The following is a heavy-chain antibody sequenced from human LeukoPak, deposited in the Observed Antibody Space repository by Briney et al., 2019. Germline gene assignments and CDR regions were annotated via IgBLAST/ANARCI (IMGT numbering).Heavy chain of an antibody. D-gene: IGHD5-18*01. J-gene: IGHJ4*02. CDR1: GFTFSFAA. CDR3: AKDIQGAN. Sequence: SGGSLRLSCAASGFTFSFAAMTWVRQGPGKGLEWASLISASGGSTYYADSVKGRFTISRDNSKNTVYLQMNSLRAEDTALYYCAKDIQGANWGQGTLVAVSS. CDR2: ISASGGST. V-gene: IGHV3-23*01.